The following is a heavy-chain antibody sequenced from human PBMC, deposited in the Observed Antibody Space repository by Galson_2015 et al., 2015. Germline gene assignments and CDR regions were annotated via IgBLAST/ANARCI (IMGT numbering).Heavy chain of an antibody. Sequence: PALVKPTQPLTLTCTFSGFSLSTSGVGVGWIRQPPGKALEWLALIYWDDDRRYSPSLKSRLTITKDTSKNQVVLTMTNMDPVDTATYYCAQVHTGAFDVWGQGTMVTVSS. CDR1: GFSLSTSGVG. CDR3: AQVHTGAFDV. D-gene: IGHD5-18*01. V-gene: IGHV2-5*02. CDR2: IYWDDDR. J-gene: IGHJ3*01.